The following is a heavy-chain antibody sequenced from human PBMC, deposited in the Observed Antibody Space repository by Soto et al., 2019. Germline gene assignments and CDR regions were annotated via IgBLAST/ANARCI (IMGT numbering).Heavy chain of an antibody. D-gene: IGHD6-19*01. J-gene: IGHJ6*02. CDR3: AREGPVAGTPLPEYYYGMDV. CDR2: ISAYNGNT. CDR1: GYTFTSYG. V-gene: IGHV1-18*01. Sequence: GASVKVSFKASGYTFTSYGISWLRQAPGQGLEWMGWISAYNGNTNYAQKLQGRVTMTTDTSTSTAYMELRSLRSADTAVYYCAREGPVAGTPLPEYYYGMDVWGQGTTVTVSS.